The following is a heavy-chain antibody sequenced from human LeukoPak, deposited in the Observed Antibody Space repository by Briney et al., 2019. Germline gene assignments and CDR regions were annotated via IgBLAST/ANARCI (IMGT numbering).Heavy chain of an antibody. CDR2: ISYDGSNK. Sequence: PGRSLRLSCAASGFTFSSYAMHWVRQAPGKGLEWVAVISYDGSNKYYADSVKGRFTISRDNSKNTLYLQMNSPRAEDTAVYYCARDYSGYYTPDYWGQGTLVTVSS. CDR3: ARDYSGYYTPDY. J-gene: IGHJ4*02. CDR1: GFTFSSYA. D-gene: IGHD3-22*01. V-gene: IGHV3-30-3*01.